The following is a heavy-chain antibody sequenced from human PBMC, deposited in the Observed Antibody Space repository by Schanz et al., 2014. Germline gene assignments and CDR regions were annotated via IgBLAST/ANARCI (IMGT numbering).Heavy chain of an antibody. CDR3: ARGYGDSPTDF. CDR2: IIPSLGIA. J-gene: IGHJ4*02. Sequence: QVQLVQSGAEVKKPGSSVKVSCKASGGTFSSYSISWVRQAPGQGLEWMGRIIPSLGIANYAQKFQGRVTITADRSTSTAYMELSSLRSEDTAVYYCARGYGDSPTDFWGQGTLVTVSS. D-gene: IGHD4-17*01. CDR1: GGTFSSYS. V-gene: IGHV1-69*02.